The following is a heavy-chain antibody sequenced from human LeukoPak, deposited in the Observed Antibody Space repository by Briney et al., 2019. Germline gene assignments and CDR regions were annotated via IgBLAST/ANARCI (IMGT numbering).Heavy chain of an antibody. CDR2: INPNSGGT. Sequence: ASVKVSCKASGYTFTGYYMHWVRQAPGQGLEWMGWINPNSGGTNYAQKFQGRVTMTRDTSISTAYMELSRLRSDDTAMYYCARVGSNGSWFTYYFDSWGQGTLVTVSS. V-gene: IGHV1-2*02. D-gene: IGHD6-13*01. CDR3: ARVGSNGSWFTYYFDS. CDR1: GYTFTGYY. J-gene: IGHJ4*02.